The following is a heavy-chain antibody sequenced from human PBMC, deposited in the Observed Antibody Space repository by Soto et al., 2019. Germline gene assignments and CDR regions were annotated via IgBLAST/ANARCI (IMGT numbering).Heavy chain of an antibody. CDR1: GYTLTELS. Sequence: GASVKVSCKVSGYTLTELSMHWVRQAPGKGLEWMGGFDPEDGETIYAQKFQGRVTMTEDTSTDTAYMELSSLRSEDTAVYYCATVAYYYDSSGYNDAFDIWGQGTMVTVS. CDR3: ATVAYYYDSSGYNDAFDI. J-gene: IGHJ3*02. D-gene: IGHD3-22*01. V-gene: IGHV1-24*01. CDR2: FDPEDGET.